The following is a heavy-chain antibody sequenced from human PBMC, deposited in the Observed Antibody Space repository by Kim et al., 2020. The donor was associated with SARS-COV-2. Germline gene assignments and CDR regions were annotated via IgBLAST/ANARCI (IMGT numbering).Heavy chain of an antibody. D-gene: IGHD5-12*01. V-gene: IGHV3-21*01. CDR3: ARGIGYGNY. J-gene: IGHJ4*02. Sequence: RYIYYADSVKGRFTISRDNAKNSLYLQMNSLRAEDTAVYYCARGIGYGNYWGQGTLVTVSS. CDR2: RYI.